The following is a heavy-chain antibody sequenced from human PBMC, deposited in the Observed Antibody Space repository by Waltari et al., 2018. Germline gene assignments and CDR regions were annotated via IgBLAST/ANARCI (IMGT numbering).Heavy chain of an antibody. Sequence: EVQLVESGGGLVKPGGSLRLSCAASGFTFSSYSMNWVRQAPGKGLEWVSSISSSSSYIYYADSVKGRFTISRDNAKNSLYLQMNSLRAEDTAVYYCARDISSGYDFEDYWGQGTLVIVSS. CDR1: GFTFSSYS. V-gene: IGHV3-21*01. J-gene: IGHJ4*02. CDR3: ARDISSGYDFEDY. D-gene: IGHD5-12*01. CDR2: ISSSSSYI.